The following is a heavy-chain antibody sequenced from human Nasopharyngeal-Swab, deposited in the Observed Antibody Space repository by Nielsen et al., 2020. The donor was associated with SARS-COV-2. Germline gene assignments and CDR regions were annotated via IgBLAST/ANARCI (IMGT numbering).Heavy chain of an antibody. V-gene: IGHV3-43*02. CDR2: ISGDGGST. CDR3: ARALHQYNWNYLYY. D-gene: IGHD1-7*01. J-gene: IGHJ4*02. Sequence: GGSLRLSCAASGFIFSSYAMAWVRQAPGKGLEWVSLISGDGGSTYYADSVKGRFTISRDNSKNSLYLQMNSLRTEDTALYYCARALHQYNWNYLYYWGQGTLVTVSS. CDR1: GFIFSSYA.